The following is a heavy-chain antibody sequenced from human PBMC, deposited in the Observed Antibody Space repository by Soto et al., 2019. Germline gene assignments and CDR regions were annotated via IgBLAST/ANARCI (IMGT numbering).Heavy chain of an antibody. Sequence: SSETLSLTCAVSGYSISSSNWWGWIRQPPGKGLEWIGYIYHSGSTYYNPSLKSRVTISVDRSKNQISLKLSSVTVADTAVYYCARVPGPWGQGTLVTVSS. V-gene: IGHV4-28*03. CDR2: IYHSGST. CDR1: GYSISSSNW. CDR3: ARVPGP. J-gene: IGHJ5*02.